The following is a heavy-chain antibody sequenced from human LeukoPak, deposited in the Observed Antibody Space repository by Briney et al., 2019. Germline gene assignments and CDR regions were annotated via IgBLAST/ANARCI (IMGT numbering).Heavy chain of an antibody. Sequence: SGPALVKPTQTLTLTCTFSGFSLSTSGMCVSWIRQPPGKAREWLARIDWDDDKYYSTSLKTRLIISKDTSKNQVVLTMTNMDPVDTATYYCARKRRYNWNDVGVDYWGQGTLVTVSS. J-gene: IGHJ4*02. CDR3: ARKRRYNWNDVGVDY. CDR2: IDWDDDK. D-gene: IGHD1-20*01. CDR1: GFSLSTSGMC. V-gene: IGHV2-70*11.